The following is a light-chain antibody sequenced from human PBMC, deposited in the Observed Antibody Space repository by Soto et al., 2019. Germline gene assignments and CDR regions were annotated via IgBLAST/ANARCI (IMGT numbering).Light chain of an antibody. V-gene: IGLV2-8*01. Sequence: QSVLTQPPSASGSPGQSVTISCTGTSSDVGGYNYVSWYQQHPGKAPKLIIYEVCKWPSGVPDRFSGSKSGNTASLTVSGLQVEDEADYYCSSYAGSNNLVFGGGTKLTVL. CDR1: SSDVGGYNY. J-gene: IGLJ2*01. CDR2: EVC. CDR3: SSYAGSNNLV.